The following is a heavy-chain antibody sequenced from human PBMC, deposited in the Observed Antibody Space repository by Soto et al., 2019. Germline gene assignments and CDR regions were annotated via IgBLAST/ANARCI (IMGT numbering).Heavy chain of an antibody. J-gene: IGHJ6*02. Sequence: ASVKGSFKASGYTLTSYYLHWVRQAPGQGPERMGIINPSGGTTNDAQKFQDRVTMTSDTSTSTVYMELSSLRSEDTAVYYCARDGLHENEAHGDYYYGMDVSGQGTTVTVSS. CDR1: GYTLTSYY. D-gene: IGHD1-1*01. CDR2: INPSGGTT. CDR3: ARDGLHENEAHGDYYYGMDV. V-gene: IGHV1-46*01.